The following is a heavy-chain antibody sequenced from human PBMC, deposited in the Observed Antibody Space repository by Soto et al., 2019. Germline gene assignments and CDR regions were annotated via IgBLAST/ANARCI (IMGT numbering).Heavy chain of an antibody. V-gene: IGHV1-3*01. J-gene: IGHJ5*02. D-gene: IGHD1-26*01. CDR3: SRAIVGPTTTGWLEP. CDR2: INAGNGNT. CDR1: GYTFTSYA. Sequence: ASVKVSCKASGYTFTSYAMHWVRQAPGQRLEWMGWINAGNGNTKYSQKFQGRVTITRDTSGSTAYMELSSLRSEDTAVYYCSRAIVGPTTTGWLEPWGQGTLVPVSS.